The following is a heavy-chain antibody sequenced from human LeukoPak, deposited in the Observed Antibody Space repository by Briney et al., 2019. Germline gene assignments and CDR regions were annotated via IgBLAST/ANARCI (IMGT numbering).Heavy chain of an antibody. J-gene: IGHJ4*02. V-gene: IGHV3-15*01. CDR1: GFTFSDAW. CDR2: IKSKTDGGTT. D-gene: IGHD2-2*01. Sequence: GGSLRLSCAASGFTFSDAWMSWVRQAPGMGLEWVGRIKSKTDGGTTEYAAPVKGRFTISRDDSKTTLYLQINSLKTEDTAVYFCTADMPARSRASDYWGQGTLVTVSS. CDR3: TADMPARSRASDY.